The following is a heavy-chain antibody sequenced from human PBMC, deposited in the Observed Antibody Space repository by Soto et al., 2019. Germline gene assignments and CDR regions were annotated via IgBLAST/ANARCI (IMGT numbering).Heavy chain of an antibody. Sequence: QVQLVESGGGVVQPGRSLRLSCAASGFTFSSYGMHWVRQAPGKGLEWVAVIWYDGSNKYYADSVKGRFTISRDNSKNTLYVQMNSLRAEDTAVYYCARGSIVATIYDWGQGTLVSVSS. CDR2: IWYDGSNK. CDR3: ARGSIVATIYD. J-gene: IGHJ4*02. CDR1: GFTFSSYG. V-gene: IGHV3-33*01. D-gene: IGHD5-12*01.